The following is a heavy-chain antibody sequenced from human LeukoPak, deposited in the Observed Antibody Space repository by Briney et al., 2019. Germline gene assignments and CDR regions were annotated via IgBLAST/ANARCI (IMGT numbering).Heavy chain of an antibody. V-gene: IGHV5-51*01. CDR1: GYSFTSYW. CDR2: IYPGDSDT. CDR3: ARRLVSYDSSGYYEVTPFDY. Sequence: GESLKISCKGSGYSFTSYWIGWVRQMPGKGLEWMGIIYPGDSDTRYSPSLQGQVTISADKSISTAYLQWSSLQASDTAMYYCARRLVSYDSSGYYEVTPFDYWGQGTLVTVSS. D-gene: IGHD3-22*01. J-gene: IGHJ4*02.